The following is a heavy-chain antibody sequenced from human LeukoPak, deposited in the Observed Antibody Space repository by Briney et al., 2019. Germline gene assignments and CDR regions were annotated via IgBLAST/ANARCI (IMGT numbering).Heavy chain of an antibody. CDR2: INHSGST. V-gene: IGHV4-34*01. D-gene: IGHD4-4*01. CDR1: GGSFSGYY. CDR3: ARVLDYSNYVLAFDI. Sequence: SETLSLTCAVYGGSFSGYYWSWIRQPPGKGLEWIGEINHSGSTNYNPSLKSRVTISVDTSMNQFSLKLSSVTAADTAVYYCARVLDYSNYVLAFDIWGQGTMVTVSS. J-gene: IGHJ3*02.